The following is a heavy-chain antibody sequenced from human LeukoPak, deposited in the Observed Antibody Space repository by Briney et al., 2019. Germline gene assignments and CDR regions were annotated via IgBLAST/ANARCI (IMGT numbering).Heavy chain of an antibody. V-gene: IGHV3-74*01. Sequence: PGGSLRLSCAASGFTFSSYWMHWVRQAPGKGLVWVSRINSDGSSTSYADSVKGRFTISRANSKNTLYLQMNRLRADDMAIYYCAKEAYSGSSFDFWGQGTLVTVSS. D-gene: IGHD6-6*01. CDR3: AKEAYSGSSFDF. J-gene: IGHJ4*02. CDR1: GFTFSSYW. CDR2: INSDGSST.